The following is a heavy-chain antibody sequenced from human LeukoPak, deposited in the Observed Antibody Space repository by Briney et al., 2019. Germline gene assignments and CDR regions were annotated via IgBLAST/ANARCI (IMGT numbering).Heavy chain of an antibody. J-gene: IGHJ4*02. V-gene: IGHV4-31*03. D-gene: IGHD2-21*02. CDR1: GGSISSGGYY. CDR3: ARVGVVTATGPYYFDY. CDR2: IYYSGST. Sequence: ASETLSLTCTVSGGSISSGGYYWSWIRQHPGKGLEWIGYIYYSGSTYYNPSLKSRVTISVDTSKNQFSLKLSSVTAADTAVYYCARVGVVTATGPYYFDYWGQGTLVTVSS.